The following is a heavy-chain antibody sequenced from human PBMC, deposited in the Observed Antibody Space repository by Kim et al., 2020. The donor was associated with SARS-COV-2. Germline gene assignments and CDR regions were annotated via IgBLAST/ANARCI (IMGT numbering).Heavy chain of an antibody. J-gene: IGHJ6*02. CDR2: TYYDGSIK. CDR3: VRDGEIVAGVANYYFYGMDV. CDR1: GFTFSIHG. Sequence: GGSLRLSCAASGFTFSIHGMHWVRQAPGKGLEWVAVTYYDGSIKYYAHTVKGRFTISRDNSKNTLYLQMNSLRAEDTAVYYCVRDGEIVAGVANYYFYGMDVWGQGTTVTVSS. V-gene: IGHV3-30*12. D-gene: IGHD3-22*01.